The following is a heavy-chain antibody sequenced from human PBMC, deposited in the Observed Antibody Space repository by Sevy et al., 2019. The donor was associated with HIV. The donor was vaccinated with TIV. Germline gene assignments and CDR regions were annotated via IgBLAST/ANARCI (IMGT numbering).Heavy chain of an antibody. J-gene: IGHJ6*02. CDR1: GGSVSSDTYY. Sequence: SETLCLTCTVSGGSVSSDTYYWSWIRQPPGKGLECIGYIYYSGTTNYNPSLKSRVTISVDTSKNQFSLKLTSVTAADTALYYCARVGGLTDYGMDVWGQGTTVTVSS. CDR2: IYYSGTT. D-gene: IGHD1-26*01. CDR3: ARVGGLTDYGMDV. V-gene: IGHV4-61*01.